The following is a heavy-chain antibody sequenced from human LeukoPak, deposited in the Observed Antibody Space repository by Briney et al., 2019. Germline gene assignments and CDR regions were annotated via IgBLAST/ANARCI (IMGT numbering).Heavy chain of an antibody. Sequence: GSLRLSCAASGFTFSSYEMNWVRQPPGKGLEWIGSIYYNGDTFYSPSLKNRVTISIDTSKNQFSLNLRSVTAADTAVYYCARETSGSSIDYWGQGTLVTVSS. J-gene: IGHJ4*02. D-gene: IGHD1-26*01. CDR2: IYYNGDT. CDR1: GFTFSSYE. CDR3: ARETSGSSIDY. V-gene: IGHV4-59*05.